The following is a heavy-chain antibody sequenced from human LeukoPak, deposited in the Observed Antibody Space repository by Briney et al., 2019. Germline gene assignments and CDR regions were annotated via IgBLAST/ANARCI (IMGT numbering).Heavy chain of an antibody. J-gene: IGHJ4*02. V-gene: IGHV5-51*01. D-gene: IGHD3-16*01. CDR2: IYPGDSDT. CDR3: ARHGGDGTRDPFAY. Sequence: GESLKISCKGSGYSFTNYRIGWVRQMPGKGLEWMGIIYPGDSDTRYSPSFQGLVTISADKSINTAYLQWSSLKASDSAIYYCARHGGDGTRDPFAYWGQGTLVTVSS. CDR1: GYSFTNYR.